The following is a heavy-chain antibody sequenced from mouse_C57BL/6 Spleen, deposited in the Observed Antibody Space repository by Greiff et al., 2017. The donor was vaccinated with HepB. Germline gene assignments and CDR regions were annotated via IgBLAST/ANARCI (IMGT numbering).Heavy chain of an antibody. CDR1: GFTFSSYA. CDR2: ISDGGSYT. V-gene: IGHV5-4*01. CDR3: ARADDSWFAY. Sequence: EVQLVESGGGLVKPGGSLKLSCAASGFTFSSYAMSWVRQTPEKRLEWVATISDGGSYTYYPDNVKGRFTISRDNAKNNLYLQMSHLKSEDTAMYYCARADDSWFAYWGQGTLVTVSA. J-gene: IGHJ3*01.